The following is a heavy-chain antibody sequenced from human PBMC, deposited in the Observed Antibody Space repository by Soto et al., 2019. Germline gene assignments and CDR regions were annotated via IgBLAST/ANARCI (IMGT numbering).Heavy chain of an antibody. J-gene: IGHJ5*02. CDR2: ISHDGGAT. V-gene: IGHV3-30*18. Sequence: QVQLVESGGGVVQSGRSLRLSCAASGFTFSTSGMHWIRQAPGKWLEWVAMISHDGGATYYVDSVKGRFNISRDTDKNTLHLQMDSLRPEDTATYYCAKDWGSSGWYNWFDPWGQGTLVTVSS. D-gene: IGHD6-13*01. CDR3: AKDWGSSGWYNWFDP. CDR1: GFTFSTSG.